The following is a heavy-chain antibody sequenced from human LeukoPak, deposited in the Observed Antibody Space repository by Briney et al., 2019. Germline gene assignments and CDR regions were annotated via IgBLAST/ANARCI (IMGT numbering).Heavy chain of an antibody. CDR3: ARQGSVAGTGGSDY. Sequence: SETLSLTCTVSGGSISSSSYYWGWIRQPPGKGLEWIGSIYYSGSTYYNPSLKSRVTISVDTSKNQFSLKLSSVTAADTAVYYCARQGSVAGTGGSDYWGQGTLVTVSS. V-gene: IGHV4-39*01. CDR1: GGSISSSSYY. CDR2: IYYSGST. D-gene: IGHD6-19*01. J-gene: IGHJ4*02.